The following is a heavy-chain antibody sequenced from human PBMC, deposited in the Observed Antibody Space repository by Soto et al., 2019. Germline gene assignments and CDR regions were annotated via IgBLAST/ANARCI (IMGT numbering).Heavy chain of an antibody. J-gene: IGHJ4*02. CDR3: VRDDPGLGMDS. D-gene: IGHD1-26*01. V-gene: IGHV3-74*01. Sequence: GGSLRLSCAASGFTVSNYHMSWVRQAPGKGLVWVSHINSDGSDSTHADSVKGRFTISRDNAKNTLYLQMNSLRAEDTAVYFCVRDDPGLGMDSWGLGTLVTVSS. CDR1: GFTVSNYH. CDR2: INSDGSDS.